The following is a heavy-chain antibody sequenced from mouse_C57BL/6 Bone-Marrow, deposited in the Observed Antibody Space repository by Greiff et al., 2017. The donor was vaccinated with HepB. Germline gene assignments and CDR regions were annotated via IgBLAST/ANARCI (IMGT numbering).Heavy chain of an antibody. CDR1: GYTFTDYE. J-gene: IGHJ4*01. V-gene: IGHV1-15*01. CDR2: IDPETGGT. Sequence: QVQLKESGAELVRPGASVTLSCKASGYTFTDYEMHWVKQTPVHGLEWIGAIDPETGGTAYNQKFKGKAILTADKSSSTAYMELRSLTSEDSAVYYCTRRGGYYAMDYWGQGTSVTVSS. CDR3: TRRGGYYAMDY.